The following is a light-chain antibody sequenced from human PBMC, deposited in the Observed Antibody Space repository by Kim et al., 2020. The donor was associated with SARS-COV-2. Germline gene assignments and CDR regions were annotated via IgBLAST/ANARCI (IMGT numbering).Light chain of an antibody. Sequence: QSITISCTGTSSDVGGYNYVSWYQQHPGKAPKPMIYDVSNRPSGVSNRFSGSKSGNTASLTISGLQAEDEADYYCSSYTSSSTYVFGTGTKVTVL. CDR1: SSDVGGYNY. CDR2: DVS. CDR3: SSYTSSSTYV. V-gene: IGLV2-14*03. J-gene: IGLJ1*01.